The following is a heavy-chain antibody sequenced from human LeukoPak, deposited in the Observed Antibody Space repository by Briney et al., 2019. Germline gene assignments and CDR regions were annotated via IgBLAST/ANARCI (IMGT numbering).Heavy chain of an antibody. V-gene: IGHV4-34*01. CDR1: GGSFSGYY. D-gene: IGHD3-10*01. CDR2: INHSGST. CDR3: ARGRILWFGELYYFDY. Sequence: SETLSLTCAVYGGSFSGYYWSWIRQPPGKGLEGIGEINHSGSTNYNPSLKSRVTISVDTSKNQFSLKLSSVTAADTAVYYCARGRILWFGELYYFDYWGQGTLVTVSS. J-gene: IGHJ4*02.